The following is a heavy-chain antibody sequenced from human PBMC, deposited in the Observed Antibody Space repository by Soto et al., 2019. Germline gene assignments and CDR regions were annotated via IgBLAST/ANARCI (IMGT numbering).Heavy chain of an antibody. CDR2: ISTYNGDT. V-gene: IGHV1-18*01. D-gene: IGHD5-12*01. J-gene: IGHJ6*02. CDR3: AREGVAPYYYSGMDV. Sequence: SVKVSCKASGYTFTRSGISWVRQAPGQGLEWMGWISTYNGDTNYAQTFQGRVTMTTDTSTSTVHMEVRSLRSDDTAVYYCAREGVAPYYYSGMDVWGQGTPVTVSS. CDR1: GYTFTRSG.